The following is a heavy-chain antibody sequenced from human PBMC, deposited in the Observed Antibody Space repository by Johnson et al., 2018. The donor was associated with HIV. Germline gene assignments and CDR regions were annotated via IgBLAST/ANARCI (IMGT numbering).Heavy chain of an antibody. J-gene: IGHJ3*02. CDR1: LFTFDDYA. CDR2: ISWNSGSI. D-gene: IGHD1-26*01. Sequence: VQLVESGGVVVQPGGTLRLSCAASLFTFDDYALHWVRQGPGMGLEWVSLISWNSGSIGYADSVKGRFIISRDNAKNSLYLQMNSLRAEDTALYYCAKDRRHGWEVRGAVDIWGQGTMVTVSS. V-gene: IGHV3-9*01. CDR3: AKDRRHGWEVRGAVDI.